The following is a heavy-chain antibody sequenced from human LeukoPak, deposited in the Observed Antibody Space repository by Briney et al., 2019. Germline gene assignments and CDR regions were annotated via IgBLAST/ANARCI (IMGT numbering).Heavy chain of an antibody. CDR2: ISGSGGST. Sequence: GGSLRLSCAASGFTFSSYAMSWVRRAPGKGLEWVSAISGSGGSTYYADSVKGRFTISRDNSKNTLYLQMNSLRAEDTAVYYCAKDLEIVGAPGAFDIWGQGTMVTVSS. CDR1: GFTFSSYA. CDR3: AKDLEIVGAPGAFDI. J-gene: IGHJ3*02. V-gene: IGHV3-23*01. D-gene: IGHD1-26*01.